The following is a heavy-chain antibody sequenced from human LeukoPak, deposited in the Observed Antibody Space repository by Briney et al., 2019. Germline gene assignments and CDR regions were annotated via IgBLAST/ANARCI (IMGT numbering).Heavy chain of an antibody. CDR3: ASLIVATDLGVDAFDI. V-gene: IGHV3-66*01. Sequence: GSLRLSCLASGFTVRSQYMTWVRQTPGKGLELGSVMYSGGSTFYADSVEGRFTITRDNSKNTLYLQMNSLRAEDTAVYYCASLIVATDLGVDAFDIWGQGTMVSVSS. J-gene: IGHJ3*02. CDR2: MYSGGST. D-gene: IGHD3-22*01. CDR1: GFTVRSQY.